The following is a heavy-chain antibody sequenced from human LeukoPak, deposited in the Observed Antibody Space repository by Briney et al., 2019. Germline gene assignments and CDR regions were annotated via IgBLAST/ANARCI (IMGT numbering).Heavy chain of an antibody. CDR3: ARHRLEVDFFDY. V-gene: IGHV5-51*01. CDR1: GDTFATYW. D-gene: IGHD2-15*01. J-gene: IGHJ4*02. CDR2: IFPFDSDT. Sequence: GASLKISCQGSGDTFATYWIAWVRQMPGKGLELMGSIFPFDSDTRYSPSFQGQVTFSADKSINTAYLQWSSLKASDTAMYYCARHRLEVDFFDYWGQGTVVTVSS.